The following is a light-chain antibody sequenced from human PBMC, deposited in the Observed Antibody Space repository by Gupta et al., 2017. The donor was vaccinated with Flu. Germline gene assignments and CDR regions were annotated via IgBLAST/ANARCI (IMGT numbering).Light chain of an antibody. J-gene: IGLJ1*01. Sequence: QSALTQPRSVSGSPGQSVTISCTGTRSDIGGYNYVSWYKHHPGKGPELLIDEVEKRPSGVPDRWSGSKSGNTAFLNISGLQAEDEAYYYCYSYAGSYTFVFGTGTKVTAL. V-gene: IGLV2-11*01. CDR2: EVE. CDR1: RSDIGGYNY. CDR3: YSYAGSYTFV.